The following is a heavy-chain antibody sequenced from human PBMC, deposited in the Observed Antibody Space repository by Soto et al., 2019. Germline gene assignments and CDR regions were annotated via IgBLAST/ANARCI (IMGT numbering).Heavy chain of an antibody. Sequence: ASVKVSCKASGYTFTSYGISWVRQAPGQGLEWMGWISAYNGNTNYAQKLQGRVTMTTDTSTSTAYMELRSLRSDDTAVYYCARGGTLRNSYYYGMDVWGQGTTVTVSS. D-gene: IGHD1-1*01. V-gene: IGHV1-18*01. CDR1: GYTFTSYG. CDR3: ARGGTLRNSYYYGMDV. J-gene: IGHJ6*02. CDR2: ISAYNGNT.